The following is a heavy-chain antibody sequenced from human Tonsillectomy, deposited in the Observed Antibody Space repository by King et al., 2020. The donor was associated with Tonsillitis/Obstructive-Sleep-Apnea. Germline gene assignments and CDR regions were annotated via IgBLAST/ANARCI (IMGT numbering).Heavy chain of an antibody. D-gene: IGHD5-24*01. CDR2: ISSSGRSI. V-gene: IGHV3-48*03. CDR1: GFTFSNYE. CDR3: ARGRARDGFRIITPGFDY. Sequence: QLVQSGGGLVKAGGSLRLSCAASGFTFSNYEMNWVRQAPGKGLEWISYISSSGRSIYYAHSVKGRFTISRDNSKNSLYLQMNSLRAEDTAVYYCARGRARDGFRIITPGFDYWGQGTLVTVSS. J-gene: IGHJ4*02.